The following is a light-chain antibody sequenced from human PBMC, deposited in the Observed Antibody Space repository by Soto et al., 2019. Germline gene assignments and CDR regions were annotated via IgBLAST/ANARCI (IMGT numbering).Light chain of an antibody. CDR2: AAV. V-gene: IGKV1-39*01. Sequence: DIQMTQSPSSLSASIGDRVTLTCRASQSIDTYLSWYQQTPGKAPRPLIYAAVRLQIGVPSRFSGSGSGTDFTLTITSLQPEDFATYYCQQTYSTPATFGRGTKVDIK. CDR1: QSIDTY. J-gene: IGKJ1*01. CDR3: QQTYSTPAT.